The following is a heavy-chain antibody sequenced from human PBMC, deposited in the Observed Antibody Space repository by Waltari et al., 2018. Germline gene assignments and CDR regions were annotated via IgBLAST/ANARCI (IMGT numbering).Heavy chain of an antibody. CDR2: ITSDGGRT. CDR1: GFTFSSYW. J-gene: IGHJ6*02. CDR3: ASHRPGGYGMDV. D-gene: IGHD2-15*01. V-gene: IGHV3-74*01. Sequence: EVQLVESGGGLVQPGGSLRLSCAASGFTFSSYWMHWVRQVPGKGLVWVSAITSDGGRTWYADSVKGRFTISRDNAKNTLYLQMNSLRADDTAVYYCASHRPGGYGMDVWGHGTTVTVSS.